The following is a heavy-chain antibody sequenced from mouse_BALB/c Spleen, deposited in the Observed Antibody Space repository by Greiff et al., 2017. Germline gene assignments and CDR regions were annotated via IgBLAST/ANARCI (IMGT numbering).Heavy chain of an antibody. Sequence: QVQLQQSGAELARPGASVKLSCKASGYTFTSYWMQWVKQRPGQGLEWIGAIYPGDGDTRYTQKFKGKATLTADKSSSTAYMQLSSLASEDSAVYYCARDGSSLYYFDYWGQGTTLTVSS. V-gene: IGHV1-87*01. CDR2: IYPGDGDT. D-gene: IGHD1-1*01. CDR1: GYTFTSYW. CDR3: ARDGSSLYYFDY. J-gene: IGHJ2*01.